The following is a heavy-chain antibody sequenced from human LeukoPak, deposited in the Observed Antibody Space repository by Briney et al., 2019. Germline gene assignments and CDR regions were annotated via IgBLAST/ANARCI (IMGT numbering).Heavy chain of an antibody. J-gene: IGHJ5*02. Sequence: SETLSLTCTVSGDSLTSYSRSWIRQTPGKGLEWIGRVYASGNTNSNTSPASRDTTSMDKFQNNFSLTLWSVSAAHTPLYNSAGDRSRKFVGWFDPWGKGVLVTVSS. V-gene: IGHV4-4*07. CDR3: AGDRSRKFVGWFDP. CDR1: GDSLTSYS. CDR2: VYASGNT. D-gene: IGHD1-14*01.